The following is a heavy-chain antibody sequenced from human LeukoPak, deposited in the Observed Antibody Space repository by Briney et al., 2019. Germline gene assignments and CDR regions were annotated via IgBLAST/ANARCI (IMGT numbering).Heavy chain of an antibody. CDR1: GFTVSSNY. J-gene: IGHJ6*02. D-gene: IGHD4-17*01. CDR3: ASPTTVTSNYYYYGMDV. CDR2: IYSGGST. V-gene: IGHV3-53*01. Sequence: GESLRLSCAASGFTVSSNYMSWVRQAPGKGLEWVSVIYSGGSTYYADSVKGRFTISRDNSKNTLYLQMNSLRAEDTAVYYCASPTTVTSNYYYYGMDVWGQGTTVTVSS.